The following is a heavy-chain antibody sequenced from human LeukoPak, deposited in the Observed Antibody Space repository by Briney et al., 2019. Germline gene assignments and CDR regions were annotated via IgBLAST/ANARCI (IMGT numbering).Heavy chain of an antibody. D-gene: IGHD1-26*01. CDR3: ARDGVGATLDY. CDR1: GFTFSSYW. CDR2: INSDGSST. V-gene: IGHV3-74*01. Sequence: PGRSLRLSCTASGFTFSSYWMHWVRQAPGKGLVWVSRINSDGSSTSYADSVKGRFTISRDNAKNTLYLQMNSLSGEDTAVYFCARDGVGATLDYWGQGTLVTVSS. J-gene: IGHJ4*02.